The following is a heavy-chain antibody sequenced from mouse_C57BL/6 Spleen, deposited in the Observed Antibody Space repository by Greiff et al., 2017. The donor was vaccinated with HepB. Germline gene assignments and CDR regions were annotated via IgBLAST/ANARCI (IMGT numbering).Heavy chain of an antibody. CDR3: ARLTENYYAMDY. Sequence: EVKLVESGGGLVKPGGSLKLSCAASGFTFSDYGMHWVRQAPEKGLEWVAYISSGSSTIYYADTVKGRFTISRDNAKNTLFLQMTSLRSEDTAMYYCARLTENYYAMDYWGQGTSVTVSS. CDR2: ISSGSSTI. D-gene: IGHD1-1*01. J-gene: IGHJ4*01. V-gene: IGHV5-17*01. CDR1: GFTFSDYG.